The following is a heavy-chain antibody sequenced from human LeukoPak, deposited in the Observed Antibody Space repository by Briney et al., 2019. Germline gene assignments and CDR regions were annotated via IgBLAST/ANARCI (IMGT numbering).Heavy chain of an antibody. D-gene: IGHD6-19*01. CDR3: ARMGKSSGWLRGDGMDV. CDR2: ISSNGGST. CDR1: GFTFSSYA. V-gene: IGHV3-64*01. J-gene: IGHJ6*02. Sequence: GGSLRLSCAASGFTFSSYAMHWVRQAPGKGLEYVSAISSNGGSTYYANSVKGRFTISRNNSKNTLYLQMGSLRAEDMAVYYCARMGKSSGWLRGDGMDVWGQGTTVTVSS.